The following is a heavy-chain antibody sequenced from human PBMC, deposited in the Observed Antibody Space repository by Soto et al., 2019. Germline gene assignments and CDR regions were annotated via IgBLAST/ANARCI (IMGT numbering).Heavy chain of an antibody. CDR1: GYSFTNYW. CDR2: IYPVDSDT. Sequence: PGESLKISCRGSGYSFTNYWIAWVRQTPGNGLEWMGIIYPVDSDTIYSPSFQGHVTISADKSIRTAYLKWSSLKASDTAMYYCASELNLVDYWGQGTLVTVSS. CDR3: ASELNLVDY. J-gene: IGHJ4*02. V-gene: IGHV5-51*01.